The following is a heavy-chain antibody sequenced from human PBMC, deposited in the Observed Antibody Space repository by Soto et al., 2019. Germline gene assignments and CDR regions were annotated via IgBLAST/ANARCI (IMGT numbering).Heavy chain of an antibody. CDR3: ARDLRGYSSSWDAFDM. J-gene: IGHJ3*02. D-gene: IGHD6-13*01. CDR1: GGSLTNYY. CDR2: LYHSGST. Sequence: ETLSLTCTVSGGSLTNYYWSWIRQPPGKGLEWIGYLYHSGSTNYNPSLKSRVTISVDTSKNLFSLKLSSVNAADTAVYYCARDLRGYSSSWDAFDMWGPGTMVTVSS. V-gene: IGHV4-59*01.